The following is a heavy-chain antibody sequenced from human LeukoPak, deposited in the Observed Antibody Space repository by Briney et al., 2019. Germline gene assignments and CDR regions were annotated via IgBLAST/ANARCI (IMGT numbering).Heavy chain of an antibody. Sequence: AGGSLRLSCAASGLTFRNYAMSWVRQAPGKGLEWVSGISWNSGSIGYADSVKGRFTISRDNAKNSLYLQMNSLRAEDTALYYCAKESGIAAAGTSAFDIWGQGTMVTVSS. CDR3: AKESGIAAAGTSAFDI. CDR2: ISWNSGSI. CDR1: GLTFRNYA. V-gene: IGHV3-9*01. D-gene: IGHD6-13*01. J-gene: IGHJ3*02.